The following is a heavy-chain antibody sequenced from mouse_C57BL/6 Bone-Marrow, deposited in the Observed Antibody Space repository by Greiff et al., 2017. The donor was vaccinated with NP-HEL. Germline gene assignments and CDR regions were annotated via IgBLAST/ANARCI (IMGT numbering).Heavy chain of an antibody. CDR2: ISSGGSYT. CDR1: GFTFSSYG. Sequence: EVKVVESGGDLVKPGGSLKLSCAASGFTFSSYGMSWVRQTPDKRLEWVATISSGGSYTYYPDSVKGRFTISRDNAKNTLYLQMSSLKSEDTAMYDCARQLRLRGVWFAYWGQGTLVTVSA. J-gene: IGHJ3*01. D-gene: IGHD3-2*02. V-gene: IGHV5-6*01. CDR3: ARQLRLRGVWFAY.